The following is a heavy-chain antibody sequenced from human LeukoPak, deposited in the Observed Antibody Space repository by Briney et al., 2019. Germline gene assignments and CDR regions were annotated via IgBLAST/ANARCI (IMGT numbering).Heavy chain of an antibody. CDR2: IIPIFGTA. CDR1: GGTFSSYA. V-gene: IGHV1-69*05. D-gene: IGHD1-26*01. J-gene: IGHJ5*02. CDR3: ARDRSDAGEPDNWFDP. Sequence: ASVKVSCKASGGTFSSYAISWVRQAPGQGLEWMGGIIPIFGTANYAQKFRGRVTMTRDMSTSTVYMELSSLRSEDTAVYYCARDRSDAGEPDNWFDPWGQGTLVTVSS.